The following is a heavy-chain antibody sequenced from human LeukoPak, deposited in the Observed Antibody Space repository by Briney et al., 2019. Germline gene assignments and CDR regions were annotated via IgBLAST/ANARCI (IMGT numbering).Heavy chain of an antibody. V-gene: IGHV1-69*04. CDR2: IIPIFAVV. CDR3: ARADSSGYSLDENFDY. CDR1: GGTLSSYA. D-gene: IGHD3-22*01. Sequence: SVKVSCKASGGTLSSYALNWVRQAPGQGLEWIGRIIPIFAVVNYAQNFQGRVTITADKSTNTAYMELSSLRFEDTAFYYCARADSSGYSLDENFDYWGQGTLVTVSS. J-gene: IGHJ4*02.